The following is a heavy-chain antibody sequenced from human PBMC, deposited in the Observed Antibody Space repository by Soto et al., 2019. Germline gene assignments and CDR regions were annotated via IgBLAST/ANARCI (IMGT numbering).Heavy chain of an antibody. CDR1: GFTFDDYA. J-gene: IGHJ5*02. CDR2: ISWNSGKI. V-gene: IGHV3-9*01. Sequence: EVQLVESGGGLVQPGRSLRLSCEASGFTFDDYAMHWVRQAPGKGLEWVSGISWNSGKIHYADSVRGRFTISRDNAQNSLYLQMNSLRPEDTAFYYCAKAHDRSGWYNNWFDPWGQGTLVTVSS. CDR3: AKAHDRSGWYNNWFDP. D-gene: IGHD6-19*01.